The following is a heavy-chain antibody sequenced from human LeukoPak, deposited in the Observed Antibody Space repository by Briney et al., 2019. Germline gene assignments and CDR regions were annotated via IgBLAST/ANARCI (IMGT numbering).Heavy chain of an antibody. CDR3: ARVKSRGITIFGVVPTDYYYMDV. Sequence: ASVKVSCKASGGTFSSYAISWVRQAPGQGPEWMGGIIPIFGTANYAQKFQGRVTITTDESTSTAYMELSSLRSEDTAVYYCARVKSRGITIFGVVPTDYYYMDVWGKGTTVTVSS. J-gene: IGHJ6*03. V-gene: IGHV1-69*05. D-gene: IGHD3-3*01. CDR2: IIPIFGTA. CDR1: GGTFSSYA.